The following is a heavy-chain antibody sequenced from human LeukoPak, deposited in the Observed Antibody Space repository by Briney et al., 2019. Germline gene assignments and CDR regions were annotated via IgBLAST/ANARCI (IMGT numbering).Heavy chain of an antibody. J-gene: IGHJ4*02. CDR2: IRYDGSKK. CDR1: GFTFSSYG. D-gene: IGHD3-22*01. V-gene: IGHV3-30*02. CDR3: AKGGYYYDSSAVMFDY. Sequence: PGGSLRLSCAASGFTFSSYGMHWVRQAPGKGLEWVAFIRYDGSKKYYVDSGKGRFTISRDTSKNTLYLQMNSLRAEDTAVYYCAKGGYYYDSSAVMFDYWGQGTLVTVSS.